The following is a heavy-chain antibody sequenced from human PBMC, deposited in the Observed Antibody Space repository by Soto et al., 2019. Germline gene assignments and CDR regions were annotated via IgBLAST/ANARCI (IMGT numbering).Heavy chain of an antibody. J-gene: IGHJ5*02. D-gene: IGHD5-12*01. Sequence: PGGSLRLSCAASGFTFSDYYMSWIRQAPGKGLEWVSYISSSSSYTNYADSVKGRFTISRDNAKNSLYLQMNSLRAEDTAVYYCARDPDGYNQNYNWFDPWGQGTLVTVSS. CDR2: ISSSSSYT. CDR1: GFTFSDYY. V-gene: IGHV3-11*05. CDR3: ARDPDGYNQNYNWFDP.